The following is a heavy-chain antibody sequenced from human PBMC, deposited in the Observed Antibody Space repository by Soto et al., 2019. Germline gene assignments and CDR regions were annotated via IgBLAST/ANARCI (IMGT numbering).Heavy chain of an antibody. CDR2: IYYSGST. V-gene: IGHV4-59*01. J-gene: IGHJ4*02. D-gene: IGHD5-12*01. Sequence: PSETLSLTCTVSGGSISSYYWSWIRQPPGKGLEWIGYIYYSGSTNYNPSLKSRVTISVDTSKNQFSLKLSSVTAADTAVYYCARVPVDIVATPFFDYWGQGTLVTVSS. CDR3: ARVPVDIVATPFFDY. CDR1: GGSISSYY.